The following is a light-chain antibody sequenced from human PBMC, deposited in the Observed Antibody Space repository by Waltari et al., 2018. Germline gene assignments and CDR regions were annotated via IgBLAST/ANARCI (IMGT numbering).Light chain of an antibody. Sequence: DIQMTQSPSTLSASVGHRVTITCRASQSLNDWLAWYQQKPGKAPKLLIYKASSLETGVPSRFSGSGSGTEFTLTISSLQPDDFATYYCQHYISYSWTFGQGTKVEIK. J-gene: IGKJ1*01. CDR2: KAS. CDR1: QSLNDW. V-gene: IGKV1-5*03. CDR3: QHYISYSWT.